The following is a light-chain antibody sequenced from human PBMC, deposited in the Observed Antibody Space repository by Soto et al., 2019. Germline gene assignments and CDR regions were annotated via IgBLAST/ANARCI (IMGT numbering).Light chain of an antibody. V-gene: IGKV1-5*01. Sequence: DIQMPQSPSTLSASVGDRVTITCRASQSISRSLAWYQQKPGKAPSLLIYDASSLEGGVPSRFSGSGFGTEFTLTINTLQPADFATYYCPQDSDFLISFGPGTTVDLK. CDR2: DAS. CDR1: QSISRS. CDR3: PQDSDFLIS. J-gene: IGKJ3*01.